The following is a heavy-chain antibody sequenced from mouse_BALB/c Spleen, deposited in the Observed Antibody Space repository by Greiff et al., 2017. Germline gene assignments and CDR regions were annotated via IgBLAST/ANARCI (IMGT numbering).Heavy chain of an antibody. CDR3: ARWNWGWYFDV. J-gene: IGHJ1*01. Sequence: QVQLKQPGAELVKPGASVKLSCKASGYTFTSYWMHWVKQRPGQGLEWIGEINPSNGRTNYNEKFKSKATLTVDKSSSTAYMQLSSLTSEDSAVYYCARWNWGWYFDVWGAGTTVTVSS. CDR2: INPSNGRT. V-gene: IGHV1S81*02. D-gene: IGHD4-1*01. CDR1: GYTFTSYW.